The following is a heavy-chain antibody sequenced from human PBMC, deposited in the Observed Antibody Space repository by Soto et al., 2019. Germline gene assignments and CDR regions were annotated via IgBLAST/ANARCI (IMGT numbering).Heavy chain of an antibody. V-gene: IGHV4-31*02. CDR2: IYYSGST. Sequence: LCGGSISSGGYYWSWIRQHPGKGLEWIGYIYYSGSTYYNPSLKSRVTISVDTSKNQFSLKLSSVTAADTAVYYCARDAPSLLWFGETNTNAVSSDPAWYFDLWGRGTLVTVSS. J-gene: IGHJ2*01. D-gene: IGHD3-10*01. CDR1: GGSISSGGYY. CDR3: ARDAPSLLWFGETNTNAVSSDPAWYFDL.